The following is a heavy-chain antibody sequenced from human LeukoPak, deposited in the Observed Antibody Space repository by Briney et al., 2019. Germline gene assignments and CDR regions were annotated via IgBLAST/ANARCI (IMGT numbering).Heavy chain of an antibody. Sequence: PSETLSLTCTVSGGSISSSSYYWGWIRQPPGKGLEWIGSIYYSGSTYYNPSLKSRVTISVDTSKNQFSLKLSSVTAADTAVYYCASPPYCSSTSCYRILGDPWGQGTLVTVSS. D-gene: IGHD2-2*02. CDR1: GGSISSSSYY. V-gene: IGHV4-39*07. J-gene: IGHJ5*02. CDR2: IYYSGST. CDR3: ASPPYCSSTSCYRILGDP.